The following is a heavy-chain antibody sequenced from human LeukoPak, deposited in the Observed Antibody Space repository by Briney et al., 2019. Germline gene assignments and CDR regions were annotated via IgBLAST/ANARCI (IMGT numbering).Heavy chain of an antibody. CDR3: AKAGIGVVGYFDY. CDR2: IRGSGGGT. J-gene: IGHJ4*02. Sequence: GGSLILSCAASGFTFNSYAMSWVRQAPGKGLEWVSAIRGSGGGTYYADSVKGRFTISRDNSKNTLYLQMNSLRDGDTALYYCAKAGIGVVGYFDYWGQGTLVTVSS. CDR1: GFTFNSYA. V-gene: IGHV3-23*01. D-gene: IGHD6-19*01.